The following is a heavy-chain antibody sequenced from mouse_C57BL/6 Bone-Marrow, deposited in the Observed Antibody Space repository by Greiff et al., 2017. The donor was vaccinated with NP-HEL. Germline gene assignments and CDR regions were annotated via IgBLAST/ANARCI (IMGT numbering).Heavy chain of an antibody. J-gene: IGHJ1*03. Sequence: QVQLKESGPGLVAPSQSLSITCTVSGFSFTSYAISWVRQPPGKGLEWLGVIWTGGGTNYNSALKSRLSISKDNSKSQVFLKMNSLQTDETARYYCARNSGGSSGGYWYFDVWGTGTTVTVSS. V-gene: IGHV2-9-1*01. CDR2: IWTGGGT. CDR3: ARNSGGSSGGYWYFDV. D-gene: IGHD1-1*01. CDR1: GFSFTSYA.